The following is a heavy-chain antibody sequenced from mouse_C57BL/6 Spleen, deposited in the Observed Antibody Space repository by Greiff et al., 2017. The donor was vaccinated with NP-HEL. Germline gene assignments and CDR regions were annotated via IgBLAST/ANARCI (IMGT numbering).Heavy chain of an antibody. CDR1: GFTFSDAW. Sequence: EVQLVESGGGLVQPGGSMKLSCAASGFTFSDAWMDWVRQSPEKGLEWVAEIRNKANNHATYYAESVKGRFTISRDDSKSSVYLQMNSLRAEDTGIYYCTRPRDYGSSPFAYWGQGTLVTVSA. CDR2: IRNKANNHAT. D-gene: IGHD1-1*01. J-gene: IGHJ3*01. CDR3: TRPRDYGSSPFAY. V-gene: IGHV6-6*01.